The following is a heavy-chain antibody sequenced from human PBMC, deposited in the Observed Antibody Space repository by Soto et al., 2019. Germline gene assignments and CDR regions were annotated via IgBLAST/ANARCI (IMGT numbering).Heavy chain of an antibody. V-gene: IGHV3-33*01. CDR2: IWYDGSNK. D-gene: IGHD3-10*01. J-gene: IGHJ4*01. CDR1: GFTFSSYG. Sequence: QVQLVESGGGVVQPGRSLRLSCAASGFTFSSYGMHWVRQAPGKGLEWVAVIWYDGSNKYYADSVKGRFTISRDNSNTTLYLHMNRLRVESTAVYYCASWADSGSALWGHGTLVTVSS. CDR3: ASWADSGSAL.